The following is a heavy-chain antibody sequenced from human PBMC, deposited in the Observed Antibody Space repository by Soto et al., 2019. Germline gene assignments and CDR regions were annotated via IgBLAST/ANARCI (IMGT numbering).Heavy chain of an antibody. CDR3: ARRGQWSTPDCYPRDY. CDR2: IKHDGSEK. V-gene: IGHV3-7*01. D-gene: IGHD2-21*02. J-gene: IGHJ4*02. Sequence: EVQLVESGGDLVQPGGSLRLSCAASGFTFSTYWMSWVRQAQGKGLEWVANIKHDGSEKYYVDSVKGRFTISRANAKNSLHLQTNSPRAEDTAVYYCARRGQWSTPDCYPRDYWAQGALVTVAS. CDR1: GFTFSTYW.